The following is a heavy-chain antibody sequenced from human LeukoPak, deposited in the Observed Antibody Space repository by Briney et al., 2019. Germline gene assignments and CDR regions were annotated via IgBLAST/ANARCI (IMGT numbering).Heavy chain of an antibody. V-gene: IGHV5-51*01. D-gene: IGHD1-26*01. J-gene: IGHJ3*02. CDR3: ARPSQNSGSPLWGFDI. CDR1: GYSFTSYW. Sequence: GESLKISCQGSGYSFTSYWIGWVRQMPGKGLEWMGIIYPGDSDTRYSPSFQGQVTISADKSISTAYLQWSSLKASDTAMYYCARPSQNSGSPLWGFDIWGQGTMVTVSS. CDR2: IYPGDSDT.